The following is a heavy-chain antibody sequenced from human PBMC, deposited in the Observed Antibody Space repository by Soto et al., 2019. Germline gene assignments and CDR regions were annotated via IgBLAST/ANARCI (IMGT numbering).Heavy chain of an antibody. CDR2: IKSKTDGGTT. V-gene: IGHV3-15*01. CDR3: TTDQGLGIFGVWWIDY. CDR1: GFTFSNAW. J-gene: IGHJ4*02. D-gene: IGHD3-3*01. Sequence: TGGSLRLSCAASGFTFSNAWMSWVRQAPGKGLEWVGRIKSKTDGGTTDYAAPVKGRFTISRDDSKNTLYLQMNSLKTEDTAVYYCTTDQGLGIFGVWWIDYWGQGTLVTVSS.